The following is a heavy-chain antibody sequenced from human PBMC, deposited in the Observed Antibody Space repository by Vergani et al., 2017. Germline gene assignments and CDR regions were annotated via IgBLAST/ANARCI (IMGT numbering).Heavy chain of an antibody. V-gene: IGHV3-53*04. D-gene: IGHD6-19*01. Sequence: EVQLVESGGGLVQPGGSLRLSCAASGFTFSSNYMSWVRQAPGKGLEWVSVIYSGGSTYYADSVKGRFTISRHNSKNTLDLQMNSLRAEDTAVYYCAIAVAGVFDYWGQGTLVTVSS. CDR3: AIAVAGVFDY. CDR1: GFTFSSNY. J-gene: IGHJ4*02. CDR2: IYSGGST.